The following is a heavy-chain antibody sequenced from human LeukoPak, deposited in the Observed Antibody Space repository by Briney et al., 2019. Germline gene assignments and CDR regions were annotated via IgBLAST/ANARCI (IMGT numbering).Heavy chain of an antibody. CDR2: IYYSGSS. V-gene: IGHV4-59*01. D-gene: IGHD1-26*01. CDR3: ARGEVGATTDFDY. CDR1: GGSINNYY. Sequence: SETLSLTCTVSGGSINNYYWNWIRQPPGKGLEWIGYIYYSGSSNYNPSLKNRVTISIDTSKNQFSLKLNSVTAADTAVYYCARGEVGATTDFDYWGQGTLVTVSS. J-gene: IGHJ4*02.